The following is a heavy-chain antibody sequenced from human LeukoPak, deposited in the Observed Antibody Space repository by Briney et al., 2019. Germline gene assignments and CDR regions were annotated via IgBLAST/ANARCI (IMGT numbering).Heavy chain of an antibody. CDR1: GFTFSSYD. D-gene: IGHD4-17*01. CDR2: ISTTSRYI. V-gene: IGHV3-21*01. Sequence: GGSLRLSCAAPGFTFSSYDMHWVRQATGKGLEWVSSISTTSRYIYYADSMKGRFTMSRDNAKNSLYLQMNSLRAEDTAVYYCARNDYGDYGDYMDVWGKGTTVTVSS. J-gene: IGHJ6*03. CDR3: ARNDYGDYGDYMDV.